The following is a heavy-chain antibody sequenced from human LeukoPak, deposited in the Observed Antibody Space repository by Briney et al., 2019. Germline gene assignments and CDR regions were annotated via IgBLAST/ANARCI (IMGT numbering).Heavy chain of an antibody. D-gene: IGHD6-13*01. Sequence: GGSLRPSCAASGFTFSSYEMNWVRQAPGKGLEWVSYISSSGSTIYYADSVKGRFTISRDNVKNSLYLQMNSLRAEDTAVYYCASLTAAAPYYYYYMDVWGKGTTVTVSS. CDR2: ISSSGSTI. CDR3: ASLTAAAPYYYYYMDV. CDR1: GFTFSSYE. V-gene: IGHV3-48*03. J-gene: IGHJ6*03.